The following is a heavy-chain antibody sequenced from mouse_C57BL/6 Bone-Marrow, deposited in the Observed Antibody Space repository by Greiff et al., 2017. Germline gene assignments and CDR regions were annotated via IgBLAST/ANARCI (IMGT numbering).Heavy chain of an antibody. CDR2: INSDGGST. CDR1: EYEFPSHD. Sequence: EVMLVESGGGLVQPGESLKLSCESNEYEFPSHDMSWVRKTPEKRLELVAAINSDGGSTYYPDTMERRFIISRDNTKKTLYLQMSSLRSEDTALYYGARHPIPYDGYYGECDYWGQGTTLTVSS. D-gene: IGHD2-3*01. CDR3: ARHPIPYDGYYGECDY. J-gene: IGHJ2*01. V-gene: IGHV5-2*01.